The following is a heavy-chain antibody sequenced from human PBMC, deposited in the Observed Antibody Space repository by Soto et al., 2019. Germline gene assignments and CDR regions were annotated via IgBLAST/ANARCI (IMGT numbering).Heavy chain of an antibody. J-gene: IGHJ4*02. D-gene: IGHD4-17*01. CDR2: IYYSGST. CDR1: GGSISSYY. Sequence: TSETLSLTCTVSGGSISSYYWSWIRQPPGKGLEWIGYIYYSGSTYYNPSPKSRVTISVDTSKNQFSLKLSSVTAADTAVYYCARVSYGDYVFYFDYWGQGTLVTVSS. V-gene: IGHV4-59*12. CDR3: ARVSYGDYVFYFDY.